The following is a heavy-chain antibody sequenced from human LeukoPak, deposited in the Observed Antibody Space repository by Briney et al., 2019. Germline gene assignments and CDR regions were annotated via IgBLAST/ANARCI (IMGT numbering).Heavy chain of an antibody. Sequence: GASVKVSCKASGYTFTGYYMHWVRQAPGQGLEWMGWINTNTGNPTYAQGFTGRFVFSLDTSVSTAYLQISSLKAEDTAVYYCARDRGYSYGYPYNWFDPWGQGTLVTVSS. CDR3: ARDRGYSYGYPYNWFDP. J-gene: IGHJ5*02. CDR2: INTNTGNP. D-gene: IGHD5-18*01. V-gene: IGHV7-4-1*02. CDR1: GYTFTGYY.